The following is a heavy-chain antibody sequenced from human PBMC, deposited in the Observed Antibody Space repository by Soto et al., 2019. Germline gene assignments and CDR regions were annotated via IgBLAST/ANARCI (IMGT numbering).Heavy chain of an antibody. Sequence: SETLSLTCTVSGGSISSYYWSWIRQPPGKGLEWIGYIYYSGSTNYNPSLKSRVTISVDTSKNQFSLKLSSVTAADTAVYYCARGEAVAGTRGWGLDYWGQGTLVTVSS. CDR2: IYYSGST. D-gene: IGHD6-19*01. V-gene: IGHV4-59*01. CDR3: ARGEAVAGTRGWGLDY. CDR1: GGSISSYY. J-gene: IGHJ4*02.